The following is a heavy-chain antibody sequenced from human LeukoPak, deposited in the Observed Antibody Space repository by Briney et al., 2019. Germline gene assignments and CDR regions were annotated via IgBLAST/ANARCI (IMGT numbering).Heavy chain of an antibody. Sequence: ASVKVSCKASGYTFTDYYLLWVRQAPGQGLEWMGWIKPNSGATDYAQNFQARVTMTRDTSSGTAYLDLSGLTSDDTAVYYCARGRRILEGPENAGDFFDYWGQGTLVTVSS. J-gene: IGHJ4*01. D-gene: IGHD7-27*01. CDR2: IKPNSGAT. CDR3: ARGRRILEGPENAGDFFDY. V-gene: IGHV1-2*02. CDR1: GYTFTDYY.